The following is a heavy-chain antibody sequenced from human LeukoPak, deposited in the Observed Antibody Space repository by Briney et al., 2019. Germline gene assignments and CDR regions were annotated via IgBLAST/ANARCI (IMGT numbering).Heavy chain of an antibody. CDR1: GYTFTGYY. CDR2: INPNSGDT. Sequence: GPVKVSCKASGYTFTGYYLHWVRQAPGQGLEWMGWINPNSGDTKYAQKFQGRVTMTRDTSISTAYMEVRSDDTAVYYCARKNYYDTSGRFDCWGQGTLVTVSS. V-gene: IGHV1-2*02. D-gene: IGHD3-22*01. CDR3: ARKNYYDTSGRFDC. J-gene: IGHJ4*02.